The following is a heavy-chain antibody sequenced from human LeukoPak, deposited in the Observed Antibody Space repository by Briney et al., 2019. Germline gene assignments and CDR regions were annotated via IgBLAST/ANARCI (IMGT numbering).Heavy chain of an antibody. CDR3: ARGGGGLQH. V-gene: IGHV1-2*02. J-gene: IGHJ1*01. CDR2: VNCNSGDT. Sequence: ASVKVSCKASAYTFTGYYMHWVRQAPGQGPEWMGWVNCNSGDTNYAQKFQGRVTMTRDTSISTAYMELSSLMSDDTAIYYCARGGGGLQHWGQGTLVTVSS. D-gene: IGHD2-15*01. CDR1: AYTFTGYY.